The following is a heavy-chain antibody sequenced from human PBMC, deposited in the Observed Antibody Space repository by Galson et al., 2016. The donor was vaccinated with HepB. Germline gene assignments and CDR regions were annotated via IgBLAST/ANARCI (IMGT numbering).Heavy chain of an antibody. CDR3: ARGATVGARVWFDP. Sequence: SETLSLTCTVSGGSISRYYWSWIRQAPGKGLQWIGYVYDSGSTEYNPSLESRVTILLDTSRTRFSLKLRSVSAADTAVYYCARGATVGARVWFDPWGQGTLVTVSS. CDR2: VYDSGST. D-gene: IGHD1-26*01. CDR1: GGSISRYY. J-gene: IGHJ5*02. V-gene: IGHV4-59*01.